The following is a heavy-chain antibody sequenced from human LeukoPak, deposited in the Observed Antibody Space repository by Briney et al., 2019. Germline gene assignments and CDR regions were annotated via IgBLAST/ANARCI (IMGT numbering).Heavy chain of an antibody. CDR1: KFTFSNYG. D-gene: IGHD3-10*01. CDR3: ARDVAGSGSYYYYYYGMDV. CDR2: IWYDGSNK. Sequence: GGSLRLSCTASKFTFSNYGMHWVRQAPGKGLEWVAVIWYDGSNKYYADSVKGRFTISRDNSKNTLYLQMNSLRAEDTAVYYCARDVAGSGSYYYYYYGMDVWGQGTTVTVSS. J-gene: IGHJ6*02. V-gene: IGHV3-33*08.